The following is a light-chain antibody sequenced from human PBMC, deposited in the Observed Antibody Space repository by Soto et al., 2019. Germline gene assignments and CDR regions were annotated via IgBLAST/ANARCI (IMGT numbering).Light chain of an antibody. CDR1: QRVSNSL. CDR2: AAS. J-gene: IGKJ3*01. V-gene: IGKV3-20*01. Sequence: EIVLTQSPGTLSLPPGERATLSCRASQRVSNSLVAWYQQKPGQAPRPLMSAASSRATGIPDRFSGSGSGTDFTLTISSLEPEDFAVYYCQTYGDSLFTFGPGTKVETK. CDR3: QTYGDSLFT.